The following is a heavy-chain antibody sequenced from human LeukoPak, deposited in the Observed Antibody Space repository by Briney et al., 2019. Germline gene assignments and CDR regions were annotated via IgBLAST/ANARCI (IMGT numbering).Heavy chain of an antibody. D-gene: IGHD2-8*01. CDR2: IYYSGST. CDR1: GXXXXGYX. J-gene: IGHJ4*02. V-gene: IGHV4-34*01. CDR3: ARGPVSHDFDY. Sequence: PSETLSLTCAVYGXXXXGYXXSXIRQPPXXXXXWIGYIYYSGSTYYNPSLKSRVTISVDTSKNQFSLKLSSVTAADTAVYYCARGPVSHDFDYWGQGTLVTVSS.